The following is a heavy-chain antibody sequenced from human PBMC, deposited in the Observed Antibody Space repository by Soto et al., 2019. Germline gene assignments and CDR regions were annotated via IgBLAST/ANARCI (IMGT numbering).Heavy chain of an antibody. Sequence: PGGSLRLSCAASGFTFSSYWMSWVRQAPGKGLEWVANIKQDGSEKYYLDSVKGRFNISRDQAKHPVYLKKNSQRAKDTAVYYFARDSGAVVKWLLYYYYCMDVWGKGIKFRVSS. CDR1: GFTFSSYW. CDR3: ARDSGAVVKWLLYYYYCMDV. CDR2: IKQDGSEK. V-gene: IGHV3-7*01. J-gene: IGHJ6*04. D-gene: IGHD3-22*01.